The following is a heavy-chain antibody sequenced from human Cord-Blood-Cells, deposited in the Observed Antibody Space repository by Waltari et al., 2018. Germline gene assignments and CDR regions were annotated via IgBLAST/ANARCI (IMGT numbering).Heavy chain of an antibody. J-gene: IGHJ5*02. V-gene: IGHV3-21*01. D-gene: IGHD1-26*01. CDR3: ARDGTPGEWELLKWFDP. Sequence: EVQLVESGGGLVKPGGSLRLSCAASGFTFSSYSMNWVRQAPGKGLEWVSSISSSSSYIYYAEDVKGRFTISRDNAKNSLYLQMNSLRAEDTAVYYCARDGTPGEWELLKWFDPWGQGTLVTVSS. CDR1: GFTFSSYS. CDR2: ISSSSSYI.